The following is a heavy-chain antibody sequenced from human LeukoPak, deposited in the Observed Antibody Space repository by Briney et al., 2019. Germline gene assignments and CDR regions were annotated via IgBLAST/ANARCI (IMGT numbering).Heavy chain of an antibody. CDR3: ARVVTMVRGVINYFDY. J-gene: IGHJ4*02. D-gene: IGHD3-10*01. CDR2: IYSGGST. CDR1: GFTVSSNY. V-gene: IGHV3-66*01. Sequence: GGSLRLSCAASGFTVSSNYMSWVRQAPGKGLEWVSVIYSGGSTYYADSVKGRFTISRDNSKNTLYLQMNSLRAEDTAVYYCARVVTMVRGVINYFDYWGQGTLVTVSS.